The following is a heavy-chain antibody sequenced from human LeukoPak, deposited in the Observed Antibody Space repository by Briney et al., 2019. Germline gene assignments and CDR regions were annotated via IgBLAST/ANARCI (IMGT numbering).Heavy chain of an antibody. CDR1: GFTFSNAW. Sequence: AGGSLRLSCAASGFTFSNAWMSWVRQAPGKGLEWVGRIKSKTDGGTTDYAAPVKGRFTISRDDSKNTLYLQMNSLKTEDAAVYYCTTDSGSGRPDYWGQGTLVTVSS. CDR3: TTDSGSGRPDY. J-gene: IGHJ4*02. D-gene: IGHD1-26*01. CDR2: IKSKTDGGTT. V-gene: IGHV3-15*01.